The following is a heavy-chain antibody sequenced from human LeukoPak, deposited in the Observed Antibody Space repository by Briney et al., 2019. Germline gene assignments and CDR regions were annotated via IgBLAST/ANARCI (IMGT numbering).Heavy chain of an antibody. CDR2: ISSSSSYI. CDR3: ARAPRGATTRYFDY. V-gene: IGHV3-21*01. Sequence: PGRSLRLSCVVSGFTFSSYSMNWVRQAPGKGLEWVSSISSSSSYIYYADSVKGRFTISRDNAKNSLYLQMNSLRAEDTAVYYCARAPRGATTRYFDYWGQGTLVTVSS. J-gene: IGHJ4*02. D-gene: IGHD1-26*01. CDR1: GFTFSSYS.